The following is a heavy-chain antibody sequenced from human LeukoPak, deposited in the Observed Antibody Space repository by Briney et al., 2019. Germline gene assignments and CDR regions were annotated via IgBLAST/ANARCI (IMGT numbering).Heavy chain of an antibody. CDR1: AYTFSGYY. D-gene: IGHD2-21*01. CDR2: INFNSGGK. Sequence: ASVKVSCKASAYTFSGYYIHWVRQALGQGLEWMGWINFNSGGKIFAEKFQDRVTMARDTSISTAYMELSRLRSDDTAVYYCARQIVSGSMGCDFWGQGTLVTVSS. CDR3: ARQIVSGSMGCDF. J-gene: IGHJ4*02. V-gene: IGHV1-2*02.